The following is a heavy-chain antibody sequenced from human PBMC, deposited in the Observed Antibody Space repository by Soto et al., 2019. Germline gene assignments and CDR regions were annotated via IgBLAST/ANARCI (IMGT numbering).Heavy chain of an antibody. CDR2: IRDKANHYAT. CDR1: GFSFSGSA. CDR3: TRPPSGSYGDDLDY. D-gene: IGHD1-26*01. Sequence: EVQLVESGGGLVQPGGALKLSCTGSGFSFSGSAIHWVRQASGKGREWVGRIRDKANHYATAYAASLAGRFTISRDDSKNMAFLQISSLKTDDSAVYYCTRPPSGSYGDDLDYWGQGNQVTVS. V-gene: IGHV3-73*02. J-gene: IGHJ4*02.